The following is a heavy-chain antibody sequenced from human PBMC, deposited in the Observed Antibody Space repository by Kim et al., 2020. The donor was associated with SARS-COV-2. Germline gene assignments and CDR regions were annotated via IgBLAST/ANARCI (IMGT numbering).Heavy chain of an antibody. J-gene: IGHJ4*02. CDR1: GDSISYYY. V-gene: IGHV4-59*01. Sequence: SETLSLTCTVSGDSISYYYCSWIRQPPGKGLEWIGYIYYSGSTNYNPSLKSRVTISVDTSKNQFSLVLTSVTAADTAAYYCARSEGRSTWHQCYYWGQRT. CDR2: IYYSGST. CDR3: ARSEGRSTWHQCYY. D-gene: IGHD6-13*01.